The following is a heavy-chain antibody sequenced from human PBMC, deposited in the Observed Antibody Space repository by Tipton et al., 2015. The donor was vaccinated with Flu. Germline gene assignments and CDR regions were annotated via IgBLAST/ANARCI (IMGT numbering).Heavy chain of an antibody. CDR3: AKVIPELVAGLDY. CDR1: GFTFSRYT. Sequence: SLRLSCAASGFTFSRYTMSWVRQAPGKGLEWVAAISGGAANTYFADSVKGRFTISRDNSKNTLYLQMNSVRAEDTAVYYCAKVIPELVAGLDYWGQGTLVTVSS. V-gene: IGHV3-23*01. D-gene: IGHD6-19*01. J-gene: IGHJ4*02. CDR2: ISGGAANT.